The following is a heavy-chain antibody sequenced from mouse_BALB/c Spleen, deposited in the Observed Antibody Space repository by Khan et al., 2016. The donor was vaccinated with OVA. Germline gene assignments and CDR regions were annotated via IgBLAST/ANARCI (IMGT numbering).Heavy chain of an antibody. CDR3: ARGNYYGYALDY. Sequence: EVQLQESGPGLVKPSQSLSLTCTVNGYSITSNYAWNWIRQFPGNKLEWMGYISCSGSTNYNPSLTSRLSITRDTSKNQFFLLLHSVTTEDSATDYCARGNYYGYALDYWGQGTSVTVSS. J-gene: IGHJ4*01. CDR1: GYSITSNYA. D-gene: IGHD1-1*01. V-gene: IGHV3-2*02. CDR2: ISCSGST.